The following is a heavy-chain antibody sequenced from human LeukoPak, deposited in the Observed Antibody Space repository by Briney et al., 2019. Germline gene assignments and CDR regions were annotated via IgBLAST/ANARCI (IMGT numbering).Heavy chain of an antibody. Sequence: GGSLRLSCAASGFTFSKYWMHWVRQVPGKGLVWVSLINGDGSATNYADFVKGRFTISRDNAKNTLSLQVNSLRAEDTAVYYCATGNYYDSRGYYTFGYWGQGTLVTVSS. CDR3: ATGNYYDSRGYYTFGY. CDR2: INGDGSAT. V-gene: IGHV3-74*01. J-gene: IGHJ1*01. D-gene: IGHD3-22*01. CDR1: GFTFSKYW.